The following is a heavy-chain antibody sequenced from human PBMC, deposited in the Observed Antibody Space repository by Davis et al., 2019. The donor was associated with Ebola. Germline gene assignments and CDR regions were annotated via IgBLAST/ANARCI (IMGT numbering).Heavy chain of an antibody. Sequence: GESLKISCAASGFTVSSNYMSWVRQAPGKGLEWVSVIYSGGSTYYADSVKGRFTISRDNSKNTLYLQMNSLRAEDTAVYYCARDHELVATISYYYYGMDVWGQGTTVTVSS. CDR2: IYSGGST. V-gene: IGHV3-53*05. CDR3: ARDHELVATISYYYYGMDV. CDR1: GFTVSSNY. D-gene: IGHD5-12*01. J-gene: IGHJ6*02.